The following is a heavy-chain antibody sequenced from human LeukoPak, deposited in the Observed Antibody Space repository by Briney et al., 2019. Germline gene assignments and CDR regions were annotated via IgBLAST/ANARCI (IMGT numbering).Heavy chain of an antibody. CDR2: IRSKANSYAT. CDR1: GFTFSGSA. Sequence: PGGSLKLSCAASGFTFSGSAMHWVRQASGKGLEWVGRIRSKANSYATAYAASVKGRFTISRDDSKNTAYLQMNSLKTEDTAVYYCTRQRRDGYHHGGLFTGYYYYMDVWGKGTTVTISS. D-gene: IGHD5-24*01. V-gene: IGHV3-73*01. J-gene: IGHJ6*03. CDR3: TRQRRDGYHHGGLFTGYYYYMDV.